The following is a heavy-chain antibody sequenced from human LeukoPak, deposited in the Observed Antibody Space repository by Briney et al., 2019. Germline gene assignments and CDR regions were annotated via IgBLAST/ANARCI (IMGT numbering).Heavy chain of an antibody. CDR2: ISAYNGNT. CDR1: GYTFTSYG. Sequence: ASVKVSCKASGYTFTSYGISWVRQAPGQGLEWMGWISAYNGNTNYAQKLQGRVTMTTDTSTSTAYMELRSLRSDDTAVYYCARGAPGFGEIPPRDYWGQGTLVTVSS. J-gene: IGHJ4*02. V-gene: IGHV1-18*01. D-gene: IGHD3-10*01. CDR3: ARGAPGFGEIPPRDY.